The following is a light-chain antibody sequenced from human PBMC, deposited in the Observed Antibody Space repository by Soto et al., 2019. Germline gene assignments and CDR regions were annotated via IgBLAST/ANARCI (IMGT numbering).Light chain of an antibody. CDR3: QQYTDWPTA. CDR1: QSVSRN. CDR2: DAS. V-gene: IGKV3-15*01. Sequence: EIVLTQSPGTLSLSPGERATLSCRASQSVSRNYLVWYQQKPGQAPRLLIYDASTRATGVPARSSGGGSGTDFTLAVTSLQSEDFGIYYCQQYTDWPTAFGQGTKVDIK. J-gene: IGKJ1*01.